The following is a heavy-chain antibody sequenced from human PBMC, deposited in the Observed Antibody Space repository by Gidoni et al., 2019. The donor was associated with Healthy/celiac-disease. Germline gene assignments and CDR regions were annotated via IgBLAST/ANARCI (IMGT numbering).Heavy chain of an antibody. D-gene: IGHD3-22*01. Sequence: EVQLLESGGGLVQPGGSLRLSCAASGFTFSSYAMSWVRQAPGKGLEWVSAISGSGGSTYYADSVKGRFTISRDNSKNTLYLQMNSLRAEDTAVYYCAKDGGAMIVVAPGYFDYWGQGTLVTVSS. CDR2: ISGSGGST. V-gene: IGHV3-23*01. CDR3: AKDGGAMIVVAPGYFDY. CDR1: GFTFSSYA. J-gene: IGHJ4*02.